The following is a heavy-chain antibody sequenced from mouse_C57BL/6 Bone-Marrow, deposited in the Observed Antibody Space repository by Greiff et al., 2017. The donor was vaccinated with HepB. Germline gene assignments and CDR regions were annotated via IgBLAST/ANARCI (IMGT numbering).Heavy chain of an antibody. CDR2: ISDGGSYT. J-gene: IGHJ1*03. D-gene: IGHD1-1*01. CDR1: GFTFSSYA. Sequence: EVMLVESGGGLVKPGGSLKLSCAASGFTFSSYAMSWVRQTPEKRLEWVATISDGGSYTYYPDNVKGRFTISRDNAKNNLYLQMSHLKSEDTAMYYCARDHYGSSSYWYFDVWGTGTTVTVSS. V-gene: IGHV5-4*01. CDR3: ARDHYGSSSYWYFDV.